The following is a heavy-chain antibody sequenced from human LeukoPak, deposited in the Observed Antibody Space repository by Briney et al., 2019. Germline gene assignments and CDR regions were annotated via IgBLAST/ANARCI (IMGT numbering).Heavy chain of an antibody. D-gene: IGHD3-10*01. J-gene: IGHJ3*02. Sequence: PGGSLRLSCAASGFTVSSNYMSWVRQAPGKGLEWVSVIYSGGSTYYADSVKGRFTISRDNSKNTLYLQMNSLRAEDTAVYYCARGRYYGSGSYYNGAFDIWGQGTMVTVSS. CDR3: ARGRYYGSGSYYNGAFDI. V-gene: IGHV3-53*01. CDR2: IYSGGST. CDR1: GFTVSSNY.